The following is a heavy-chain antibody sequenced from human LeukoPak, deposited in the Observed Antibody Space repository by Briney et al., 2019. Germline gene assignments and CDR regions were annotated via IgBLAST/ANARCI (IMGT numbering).Heavy chain of an antibody. Sequence: PGRSLRLSCAASGFTFSSYSMNWVRQAPGKGLEWVSSISSSSSYIYYADSVKGRFTISRDNAKNSLYLQMNSLRAEDTAVYYCAKRAQRGAFDIWGQGTMVTVSS. J-gene: IGHJ3*02. CDR1: GFTFSSYS. D-gene: IGHD3-10*01. CDR2: ISSSSSYI. V-gene: IGHV3-21*01. CDR3: AKRAQRGAFDI.